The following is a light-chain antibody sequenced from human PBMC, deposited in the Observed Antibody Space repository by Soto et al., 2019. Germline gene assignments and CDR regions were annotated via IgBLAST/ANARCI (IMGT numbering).Light chain of an antibody. Sequence: IVLTQSPGNLSLSPGARDPLSCRARQSVSSSYLAWYQQKPGQAPRLLIYDASNRATGIPARFSGSGSGTDFTLTISSLEPEDFAVYYCQQRSNWPITFGQGTRLEIK. CDR1: QSVSSSY. CDR3: QQRSNWPIT. CDR2: DAS. V-gene: IGKV3D-20*02. J-gene: IGKJ5*01.